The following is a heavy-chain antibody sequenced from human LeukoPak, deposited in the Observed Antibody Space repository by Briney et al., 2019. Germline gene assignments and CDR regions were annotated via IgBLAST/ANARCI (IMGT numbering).Heavy chain of an antibody. CDR1: GYTFRSYN. J-gene: IGHJ6*02. Sequence: PGGSLRLSCAASGYTFRSYNMNWVRQTPGKGLEWVSSISSSSSYIYYADSVKGRFTISRDNAKNSLYLQMNSLRAEDTAVYYCARVGYGSGSYPPKDYGMDVWGQGTTVTVSS. CDR3: ARVGYGSGSYPPKDYGMDV. D-gene: IGHD3-10*01. V-gene: IGHV3-21*01. CDR2: ISSSSSYI.